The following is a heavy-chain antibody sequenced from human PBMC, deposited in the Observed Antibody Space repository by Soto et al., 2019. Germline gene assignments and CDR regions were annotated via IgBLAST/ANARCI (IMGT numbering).Heavy chain of an antibody. D-gene: IGHD3-3*01. V-gene: IGHV3-33*01. J-gene: IGHJ4*02. CDR2: IWYDGSNK. CDR1: GFTFSSYG. Sequence: QVQLVESGGGVVQPGRSLRLSCAASGFTFSSYGMHWVRQAPGKGLEWVGVIWYDGSNKYYADSVQGRFTISRDNSKNTLYLQLNSQGAEDTAEYYSARGGGDDFRSAYDCDSWGQATLVTVSS. CDR3: ARGGGDDFRSAYDCDS.